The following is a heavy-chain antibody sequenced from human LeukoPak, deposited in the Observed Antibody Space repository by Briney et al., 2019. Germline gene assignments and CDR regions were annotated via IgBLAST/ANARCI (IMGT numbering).Heavy chain of an antibody. Sequence: ASVKVSCKASGGTFSSYAISWVRQAPGQGLEWMGGIIPIFGTANYAQKFQGRVTITTDKSTSTAYMELSSLRSEDTAVYYCARDLGDGYNPFDYWGQGTLVTVSS. CDR1: GGTFSSYA. CDR2: IIPIFGTA. V-gene: IGHV1-69*05. J-gene: IGHJ4*02. D-gene: IGHD5-24*01. CDR3: ARDLGDGYNPFDY.